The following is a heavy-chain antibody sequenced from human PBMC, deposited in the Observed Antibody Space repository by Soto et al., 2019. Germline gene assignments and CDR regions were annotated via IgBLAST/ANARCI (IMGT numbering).Heavy chain of an antibody. CDR3: ARDHFGGNTDY. CDR2: INGAGSNT. J-gene: IGHJ4*02. D-gene: IGHD2-15*01. Sequence: EVQLVESGGDLVQPGGSLRLSCVASGFSFSSYWIHWVRHVPGKGLVWVSRINGAGSNTDYADSVKGRFTISRDNTKNTLYLQMNSLRAEDTAVYYCARDHFGGNTDYWGQGTLVTVSS. CDR1: GFSFSSYW. V-gene: IGHV3-74*01.